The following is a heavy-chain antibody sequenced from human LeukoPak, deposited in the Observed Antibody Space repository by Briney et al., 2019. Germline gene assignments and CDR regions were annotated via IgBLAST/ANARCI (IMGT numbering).Heavy chain of an antibody. J-gene: IGHJ6*03. D-gene: IGHD1-26*01. CDR2: IRADAVTT. Sequence: GGTLRLSCATSGFIFSHHGTNWVRQAPGKGLEWVSGIRADAVTTYYADSVKGRFIISRDNSKNTLYLQMNSLRAEDTAVYYCAKRGSGKGAGELPKPQDYYYYYMDVWGKGTTVTISS. CDR3: AKRGSGKGAGELPKPQDYYYYYMDV. V-gene: IGHV3-23*01. CDR1: GFIFSHHG.